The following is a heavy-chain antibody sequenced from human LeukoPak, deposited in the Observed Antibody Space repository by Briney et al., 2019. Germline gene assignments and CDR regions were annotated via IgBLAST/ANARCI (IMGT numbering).Heavy chain of an antibody. CDR2: IYYSRNT. D-gene: IGHD1-7*01. J-gene: IGHJ4*02. Sequence: SETLSLTCTVSGGSISSYYWSWLRQPPGKGLEWIGYIYYSRNTNYNPSLKSRVTISVDTSKNRFSLNLSSVTAADTAIYYCARGGVNWNYDYWGQGTLVTVSS. CDR1: GGSISSYY. CDR3: ARGGVNWNYDY. V-gene: IGHV4-59*08.